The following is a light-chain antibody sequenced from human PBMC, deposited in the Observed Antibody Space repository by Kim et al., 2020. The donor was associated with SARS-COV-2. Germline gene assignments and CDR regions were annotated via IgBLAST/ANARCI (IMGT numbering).Light chain of an antibody. V-gene: IGLV4-69*02. CDR1: SGHSNYA. CDR2: LNSDGSH. Sequence: QPVLTQSPSASASLGASVKLTCTLSSGHSNYAIAWHQQLPEKGPRYLMKLNSDGSHTEGDGVPDRFSGSSSGTERYLTISNLQSEDEADYYCQTWGPGIRVSGGGTQLTVL. CDR3: QTWGPGIRV. J-gene: IGLJ3*02.